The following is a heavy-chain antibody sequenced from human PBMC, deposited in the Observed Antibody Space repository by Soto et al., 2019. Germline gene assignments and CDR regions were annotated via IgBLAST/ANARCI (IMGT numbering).Heavy chain of an antibody. CDR2: ISWNSGSI. V-gene: IGHV3-9*01. CDR1: GFAFDASA. D-gene: IGHD6-13*01. J-gene: IGHJ6*02. Sequence: GGSLRLSGSASGFAFDASAVPWVRQAPGKGLGWVSGISWNSGSIGYADSVKGRFTISRDNAKNSLYLQMNSLRAEDTALYYCAKDIGGIAAAGTYYYYYGMDVWGQGTTVTVSS. CDR3: AKDIGGIAAAGTYYYYYGMDV.